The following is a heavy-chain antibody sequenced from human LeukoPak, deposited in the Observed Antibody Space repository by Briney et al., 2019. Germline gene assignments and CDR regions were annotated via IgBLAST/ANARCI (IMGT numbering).Heavy chain of an antibody. Sequence: GVSLRLSCAASGFTFSSYSMNWVRQAPGKGLEWVSSISSSSSYIYYADSVKGRFTISRDNAKNSLYLQMNSLRAEDTAVYYCARDRNYYGSGSYYNTFDPWGQGTLVTVSS. CDR2: ISSSSSYI. V-gene: IGHV3-21*01. CDR3: ARDRNYYGSGSYYNTFDP. CDR1: GFTFSSYS. J-gene: IGHJ5*02. D-gene: IGHD3-10*01.